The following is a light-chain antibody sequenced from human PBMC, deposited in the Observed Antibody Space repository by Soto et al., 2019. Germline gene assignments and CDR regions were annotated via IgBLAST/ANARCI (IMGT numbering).Light chain of an antibody. CDR2: GAS. CDR3: QQYNNWPFT. CDR1: QSVSSS. J-gene: IGKJ3*01. Sequence: EIVMTQSPATLSVSPGEGATLSCRASQSVSSSLAWYQQKPGRAPRLLIYGASTRATGIPARFSGSGSGTEFTLTINSLQSEDFAVYYCQQYNNWPFTFGPGTKLDIK. V-gene: IGKV3-15*01.